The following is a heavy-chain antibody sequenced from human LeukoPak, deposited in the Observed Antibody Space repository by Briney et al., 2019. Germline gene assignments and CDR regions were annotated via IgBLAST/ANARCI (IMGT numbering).Heavy chain of an antibody. CDR2: ISGSGGST. CDR3: AKAHPGGITQCPVDY. J-gene: IGHJ4*02. CDR1: GFTFSSYA. D-gene: IGHD3-10*01. Sequence: PGGSLRLSCAASGFTFSSYAMSWVRQAPGEGLEWVSAISGSGGSTYYADSVKGRFTISRDNSKNTLYLQMNSLRAEDTAVYYCAKAHPGGITQCPVDYWGQGTLVTVSS. V-gene: IGHV3-23*01.